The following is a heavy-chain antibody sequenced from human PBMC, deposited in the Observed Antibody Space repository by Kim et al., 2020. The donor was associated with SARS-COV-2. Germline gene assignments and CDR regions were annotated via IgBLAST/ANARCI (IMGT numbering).Heavy chain of an antibody. CDR3: AKDSGIAAAGGLWFDP. CDR2: ISYDGSNK. D-gene: IGHD6-13*01. Sequence: GGYLRLSCAASGFTFSSYGMHWVRQAPGMGLEWVAVISYDGSNKYYADSVKGRFTISRDNSKNTLYLQMNSLRAEDTAVYYCAKDSGIAAAGGLWFDPWGQGTLVTVSA. J-gene: IGHJ5*02. V-gene: IGHV3-30*18. CDR1: GFTFSSYG.